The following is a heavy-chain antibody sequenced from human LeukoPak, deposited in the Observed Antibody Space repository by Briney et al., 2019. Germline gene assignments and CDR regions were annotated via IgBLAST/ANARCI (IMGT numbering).Heavy chain of an antibody. CDR2: ISGSGGST. Sequence: SGGSLRLSCAVSGFTFSSYAMSWVRQAPGKGLEWVSAISGSGGSTYYADSVKGRFTISRDNYKNTLYLEMNSLRAEATAVYYCAKGRGAFDIWGQGTMVTVSS. CDR1: GFTFSSYA. V-gene: IGHV3-23*01. J-gene: IGHJ3*02. CDR3: AKGRGAFDI.